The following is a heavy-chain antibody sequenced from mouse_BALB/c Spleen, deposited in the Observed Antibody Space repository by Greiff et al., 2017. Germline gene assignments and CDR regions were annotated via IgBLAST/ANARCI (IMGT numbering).Heavy chain of an antibody. V-gene: IGHV3-8*02. CDR3: ARKGYYGSSFAY. D-gene: IGHD1-1*01. CDR2: ISYSGST. CDR1: GDSITSGY. Sequence: EVKLVESGPSLVKPSQTLSLTCSVTGDSITSGYWNWIRKFPGNKLEYMGYISYSGSTYYNPSLKSRISITRDTSKNQYYLQLNSVTTEDTATYYCARKGYYGSSFAYWGQGTLVTVSA. J-gene: IGHJ3*01.